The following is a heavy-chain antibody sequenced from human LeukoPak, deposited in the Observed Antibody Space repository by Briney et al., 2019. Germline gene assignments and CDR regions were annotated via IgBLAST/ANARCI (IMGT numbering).Heavy chain of an antibody. V-gene: IGHV3-11*04. D-gene: IGHD3-16*01. CDR1: GFTFSDYY. Sequence: GGSLRLSCAASGFTFSDYYMSWIRQAPGKGLEWLSYISSSTNTIYYADSVKGRFTISRDNAENSLYLQMNGLGAEDTAVYYCARELNGYGYYFFDYWGPGTLVTVSS. CDR2: ISSSTNTI. CDR3: ARELNGYGYYFFDY. J-gene: IGHJ4*02.